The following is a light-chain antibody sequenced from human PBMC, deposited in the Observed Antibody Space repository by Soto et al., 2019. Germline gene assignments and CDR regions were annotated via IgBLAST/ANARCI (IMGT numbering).Light chain of an antibody. CDR1: QSVSID. CDR3: QQYGSSPRT. J-gene: IGKJ1*01. Sequence: EIVMTQSPATVPVSPGERVTLSCRASQSVSIDLAWYQQKPGQAPRLLIYGASNRATGIPDRFSGSGSGTDFTLTISRLEPEDFAVYYCQQYGSSPRTFGQGTKVDIK. CDR2: GAS. V-gene: IGKV3-20*01.